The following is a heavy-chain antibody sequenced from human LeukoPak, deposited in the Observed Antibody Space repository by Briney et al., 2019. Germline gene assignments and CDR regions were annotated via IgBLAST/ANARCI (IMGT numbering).Heavy chain of an antibody. CDR2: IDYSGST. CDR1: GGSLHNYY. CDR3: ARAAGLVGAKDYYFDY. D-gene: IGHD1-26*01. Sequence: TSETLSLTCTVSGGSLHNYYWSWIRQPPGKGLEWIGYIDYSGSTNYNPSLKSRFTISVDTSQNQFSLKLSSVTAADTAVYYCARAAGLVGAKDYYFDYWGQGTLVTVSS. V-gene: IGHV4-59*01. J-gene: IGHJ4*02.